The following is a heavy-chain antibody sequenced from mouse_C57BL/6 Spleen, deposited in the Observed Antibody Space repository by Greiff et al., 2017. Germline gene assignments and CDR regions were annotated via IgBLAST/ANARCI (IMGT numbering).Heavy chain of an antibody. V-gene: IGHV1-82*01. D-gene: IGHD1-1*01. CDR1: GYAFSSSW. CDR3: ARPFITTVVAPCDY. J-gene: IGHJ2*01. CDR2: IYPGDGDT. Sequence: QVQLQQSGPELVKPGASVKISCKASGYAFSSSWMNWVKQRPGKGLEWIGRIYPGDGDTNYNGKFKGKATLTADKSSSPAYMPLSSLTSEDSAVYFCARPFITTVVAPCDYWGQGTTLTVSS.